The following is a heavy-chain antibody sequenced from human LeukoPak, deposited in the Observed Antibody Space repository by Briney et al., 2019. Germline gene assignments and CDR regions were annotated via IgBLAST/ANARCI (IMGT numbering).Heavy chain of an antibody. J-gene: IGHJ4*02. Sequence: GASVKVSCKASGGTFSSYAISWVRQAPGQGLEWMGGIIPIFGTANYAQKFQGRVTITADESTSTAYMELSSLRSEDTAVYYCVKDSPPRYSGSPPAYWGQGTLVTVSS. CDR1: GGTFSSYA. CDR2: IIPIFGTA. V-gene: IGHV1-69*13. D-gene: IGHD1-26*01. CDR3: VKDSPPRYSGSPPAY.